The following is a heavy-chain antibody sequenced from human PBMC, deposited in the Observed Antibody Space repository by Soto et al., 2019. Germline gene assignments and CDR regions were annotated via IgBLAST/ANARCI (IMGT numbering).Heavy chain of an antibody. D-gene: IGHD3-3*01. J-gene: IGHJ6*03. CDR2: IYYSGST. CDR1: GGSISSSSYY. V-gene: IGHV4-39*01. Sequence: SETLSLTCPVSGGSISSSSYYWGWIRQPPGKGLEWIGSIYYSGSTYYNPSLKSRVTISVDTSKNQFSLKLSSVTAADTAVYYCARLKGLYYDFWSGYPHHYYYYYYMDVWGKGTTVTVSS. CDR3: ARLKGLYYDFWSGYPHHYYYYYYMDV.